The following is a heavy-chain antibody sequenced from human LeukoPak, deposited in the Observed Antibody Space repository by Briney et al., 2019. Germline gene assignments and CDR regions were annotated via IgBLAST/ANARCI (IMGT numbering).Heavy chain of an antibody. CDR3: AKGYGSGSYYPGHIDY. CDR2: ISGSGGST. CDR1: GFTFSSCA. J-gene: IGHJ4*02. V-gene: IGHV3-23*01. D-gene: IGHD3-10*01. Sequence: PGGSLRLSCAASGFTFSSCAMSWVRQAPGKGLEWVSAISGSGGSTYYADSVKGRFTISRDNSKNTLYLQMNSLRAEDTAVYYCAKGYGSGSYYPGHIDYWGQGTLVTVSS.